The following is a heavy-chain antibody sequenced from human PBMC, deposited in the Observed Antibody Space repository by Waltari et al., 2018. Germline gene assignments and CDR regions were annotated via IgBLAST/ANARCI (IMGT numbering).Heavy chain of an antibody. Sequence: EVQLVESGGGLVQPGRSLRLSCAASGFTFDDYAIPWVRQTPGKGLEWVSGISWNSRTIASADSVKCRFTISRDNAKNSLYLQMNSLITEDTALYYCVKDINIGGQWLALRGDSWGQGTLVTVSS. CDR1: GFTFDDYA. J-gene: IGHJ4*02. CDR2: ISWNSRTI. D-gene: IGHD6-19*01. V-gene: IGHV3-9*01. CDR3: VKDINIGGQWLALRGDS.